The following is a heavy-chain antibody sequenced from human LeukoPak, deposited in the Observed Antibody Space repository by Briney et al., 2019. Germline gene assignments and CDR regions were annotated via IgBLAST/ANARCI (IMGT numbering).Heavy chain of an antibody. J-gene: IGHJ2*01. CDR2: IYYSGNS. CDR1: GGSISSYY. V-gene: IGHV4-39*07. CDR3: AGPAGTYWYFDL. Sequence: SETLSLTCTVSGGSISSYYWGWIRQPPGKGLEWIGSIYYSGNSYYNPSLKSRVTMSVDTSKNQFSLKVSSVTAADTAVYYCAGPAGTYWYFDLWGRGTLVTVSS. D-gene: IGHD1-26*01.